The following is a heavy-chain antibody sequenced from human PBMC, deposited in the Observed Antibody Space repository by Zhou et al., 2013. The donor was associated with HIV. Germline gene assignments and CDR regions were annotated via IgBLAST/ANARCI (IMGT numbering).Heavy chain of an antibody. J-gene: IGHJ6*02. V-gene: IGHV4-34*01. CDR1: GGSFSGYY. CDR2: INHSGST. CDR3: ARQNGDYVYYYYGMDV. D-gene: IGHD4-17*01. Sequence: QVQLQQWGAGLLKPSETLSLTCAVYGGSFSGYYWSWIRQPPGKGLEWIGEINHSGSTNYNPSLKSRVTISVDTSKNQFSLKLSSVTAADTAVYYCARQNGDYVYYYYGMDVWGQGTTVTVSS.